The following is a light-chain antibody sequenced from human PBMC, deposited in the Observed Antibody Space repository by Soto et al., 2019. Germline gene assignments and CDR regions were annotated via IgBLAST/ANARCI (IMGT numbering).Light chain of an antibody. CDR3: QQYGSSPLT. J-gene: IGKJ4*01. CDR2: GAS. CDR1: QSVSSSY. V-gene: IGKV3-20*01. Sequence: EIVLTQSPGTLSLSPGERATLSCRASQSVSSSYLAWYQQKPGQAPRLLIYGASSRATGIPDRFSGSGSGTDFTLTIRRLEPEDFAVYSCQQYGSSPLTFGGGPRWRSN.